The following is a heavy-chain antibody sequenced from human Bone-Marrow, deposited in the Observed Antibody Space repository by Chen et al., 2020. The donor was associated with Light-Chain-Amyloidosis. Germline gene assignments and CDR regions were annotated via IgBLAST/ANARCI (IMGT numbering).Heavy chain of an antibody. J-gene: IGHJ6*03. CDR3: TRPRTGTTTGAYYYMDV. Sequence: QVQLQESGQGLVKPSETLSLTCPVSGGSVTGSPFYWGWIRQPPGKGLEWIGHIYHSGSTYYNPSLKSRVSLSVDTTKNQFSLNLGSVTAADTAVYYCTRPRTGTTTGAYYYMDVWGKGTTVIVSS. V-gene: IGHV4-39*01. CDR2: IYHSGST. D-gene: IGHD1-7*01. CDR1: GGSVTGSPFY.